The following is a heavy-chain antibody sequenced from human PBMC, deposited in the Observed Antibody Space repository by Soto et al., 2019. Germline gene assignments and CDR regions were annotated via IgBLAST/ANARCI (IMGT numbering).Heavy chain of an antibody. CDR1: GFTFSSYS. D-gene: IGHD3-10*01. Sequence: GGSLRLSCSASGFTFSSYSMNWVRQAPGKGLEWVSSISIISNYIYYADSVKGRFTISRDNAKNSLYLQMNSVRAEDTAVYYCGRSVRSGSCLYYCYAMDXWGQGTTVTVSS. J-gene: IGHJ6*02. CDR2: ISIISNYI. CDR3: GRSVRSGSCLYYCYAMDX. V-gene: IGHV3-21*06.